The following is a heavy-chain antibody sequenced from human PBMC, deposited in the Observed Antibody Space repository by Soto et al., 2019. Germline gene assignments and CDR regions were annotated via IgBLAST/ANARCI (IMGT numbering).Heavy chain of an antibody. CDR1: GYTFTNYA. J-gene: IGHJ4*02. V-gene: IGHV1-3*01. CDR2: INAGNADT. CDR3: ARERRGAGSDY. D-gene: IGHD6-19*01. Sequence: QVQLVQSGAEVKKPGASVKVSCKASGYTFTNYAMHWVRQAPGQRLEWMGWINAGNADTKYSQKFQGRVTITRDTSASTAYMELSSLRSEDTAVYYCARERRGAGSDYWGQGTLVTVSS.